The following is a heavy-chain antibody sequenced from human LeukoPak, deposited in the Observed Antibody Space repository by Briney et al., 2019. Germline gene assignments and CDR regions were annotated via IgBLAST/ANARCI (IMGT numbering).Heavy chain of an antibody. CDR2: IKQDGSEK. Sequence: QPGGSLRLSCAASGFTLSSYWMSWVRQAPGKGLEWVANIKQDGSEKYYVDSVKGRFTISRDNAKNSLYLQMNSLRAEDMAVYYCARTIRGYWGQGTLVTVSS. V-gene: IGHV3-7*01. J-gene: IGHJ4*02. CDR3: ARTIRGY. CDR1: GFTLSSYW. D-gene: IGHD3-10*01.